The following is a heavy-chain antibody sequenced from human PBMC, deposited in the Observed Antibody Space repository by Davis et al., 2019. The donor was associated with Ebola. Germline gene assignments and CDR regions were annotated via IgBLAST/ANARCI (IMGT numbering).Heavy chain of an antibody. CDR1: GFTFSTYS. D-gene: IGHD3-3*01. J-gene: IGHJ6*02. Sequence: GESLKISCAASGFTFSTYSMNWVRQAPGKGLEWVSYISSSSSTIYYADSVKGRFTISRDNAKNSLYLQMNSLRDEDTAVYYCAREVLRFLEYGMDVWGQGTTVTVSS. CDR3: AREVLRFLEYGMDV. V-gene: IGHV3-48*02. CDR2: ISSSSSTI.